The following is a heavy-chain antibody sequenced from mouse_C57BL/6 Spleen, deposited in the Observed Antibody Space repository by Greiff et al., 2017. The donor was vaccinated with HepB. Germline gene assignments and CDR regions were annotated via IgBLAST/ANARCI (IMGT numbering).Heavy chain of an antibody. V-gene: IGHV1-82*01. J-gene: IGHJ1*03. CDR3: ARDYYGSSHWYFDV. Sequence: QVQLQQSGPELVKPGASVKISCKASGYAFSSSWMNWVKQRPGKGLEWIGRIYPGDGDTNYNGKFKGKATLTADTSSSTAYMQLSSLTSEDSAVYFCARDYYGSSHWYFDVWGTGTTVTVSS. CDR2: IYPGDGDT. CDR1: GYAFSSSW. D-gene: IGHD1-1*01.